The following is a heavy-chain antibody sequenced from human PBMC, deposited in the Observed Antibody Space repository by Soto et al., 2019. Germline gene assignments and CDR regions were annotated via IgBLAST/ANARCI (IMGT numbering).Heavy chain of an antibody. V-gene: IGHV4-34*01. CDR3: AGYDSSVYKYYFDY. Sequence: SETLSLTCAVYGGSFSGYYWSWIRQPPGKGLEWIGEINHSGSTNYNPSLKSRVTISVDTSKNQFSLKLSSVTAADTAVYYCAGYDSSVYKYYFDYWGQGTLVTVSS. CDR1: GGSFSGYY. D-gene: IGHD3-22*01. CDR2: INHSGST. J-gene: IGHJ4*02.